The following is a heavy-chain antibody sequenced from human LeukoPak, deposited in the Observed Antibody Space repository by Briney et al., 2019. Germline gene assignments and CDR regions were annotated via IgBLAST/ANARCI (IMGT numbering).Heavy chain of an antibody. CDR1: GGSINSSNW. J-gene: IGHJ5*02. D-gene: IGHD2-2*01. V-gene: IGHV4-4*02. CDR2: IYHSGST. CDR3: ARAGYCSSTSCYGVWFDP. Sequence: SETLSLTCAVSGGSINSSNWWSWVRQPPGKGLEWFGEIYHSGSTNYNPSLKSRVTISVDTSKNQFSLRLSSVTAADTAVYYCARAGYCSSTSCYGVWFDPWGQGTLVTVSS.